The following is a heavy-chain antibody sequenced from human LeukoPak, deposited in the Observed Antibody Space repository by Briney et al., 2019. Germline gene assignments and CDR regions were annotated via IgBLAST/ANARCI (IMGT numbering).Heavy chain of an antibody. D-gene: IGHD4-17*01. J-gene: IGHJ4*02. Sequence: PGGSLRLSCEASGFTFSSYGMHWVRQAPGKGLEWVAVISYDGSNKYYADSVKGRFTISRDNSKNTLYLQTNSLRAEDTAVYYCAKDSGGYGDSLHFDYWGQGTLVTVSS. V-gene: IGHV3-30*18. CDR2: ISYDGSNK. CDR3: AKDSGGYGDSLHFDY. CDR1: GFTFSSYG.